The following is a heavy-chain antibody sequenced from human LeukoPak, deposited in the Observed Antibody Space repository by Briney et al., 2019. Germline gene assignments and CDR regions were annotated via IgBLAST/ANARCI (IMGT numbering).Heavy chain of an antibody. CDR3: VRQSRGNSVGFDY. CDR1: GGSISSYY. D-gene: IGHD4-23*01. J-gene: IGHJ4*02. V-gene: IGHV4-59*08. Sequence: SSETLSLTCSVSGGSISSYYWSWVRQPPGKGLEWIGYIYYTGSTNYNPSLKSRVTISLDTPKNQFSLKLTSVSAADTAIYYCVRQSRGNSVGFDYWGQGALVTVSS. CDR2: IYYTGST.